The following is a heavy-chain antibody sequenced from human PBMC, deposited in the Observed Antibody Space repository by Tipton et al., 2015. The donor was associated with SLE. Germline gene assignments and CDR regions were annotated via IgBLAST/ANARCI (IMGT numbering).Heavy chain of an antibody. CDR1: GGSISSYY. J-gene: IGHJ4*02. V-gene: IGHV3-21*03. CDR3: ARDEEQLVLFDY. Sequence: GSLRLSCTASGGSISSYYWGWIRQPPGKGLEWVSSISSSSSYIYYADSVKGRFTISRDNAKNSLYLQMNSLRAEDTAVYYCARDEEQLVLFDYWGQGTLVTVSS. CDR2: ISSSSSYI. D-gene: IGHD6-6*01.